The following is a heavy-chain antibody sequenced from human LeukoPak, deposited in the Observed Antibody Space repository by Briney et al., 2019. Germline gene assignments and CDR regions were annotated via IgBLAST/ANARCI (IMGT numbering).Heavy chain of an antibody. D-gene: IGHD6-19*01. V-gene: IGHV3-11*01. CDR3: ARDLKTYSSGWYFRAGAFDI. Sequence: GGSLRLSCAASGFTFSDYYMSWIRQAPGKGLEWVSYISSSGSTIYYADSVKGRFTISRDNAKNSLYLQMNSLRAEDTAVYYCARDLKTYSSGWYFRAGAFDIWGQGTMVTVSS. J-gene: IGHJ3*02. CDR2: ISSSGSTI. CDR1: GFTFSDYY.